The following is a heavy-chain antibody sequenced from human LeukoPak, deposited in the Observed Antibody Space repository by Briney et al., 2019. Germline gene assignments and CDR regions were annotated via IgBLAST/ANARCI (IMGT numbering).Heavy chain of an antibody. Sequence: GGSLRLSCAASGFTFSSNYMSWVRQAPGKGLEWVSVIYSGGSTYYADSVKGRFTISRHNSKNTLYLQMNSLRAEDTAVYYCARGSRGYYYGMDVWGQGTTVTVSS. CDR1: GFTFSSNY. V-gene: IGHV3-53*04. J-gene: IGHJ6*02. D-gene: IGHD6-13*01. CDR2: IYSGGST. CDR3: ARGSRGYYYGMDV.